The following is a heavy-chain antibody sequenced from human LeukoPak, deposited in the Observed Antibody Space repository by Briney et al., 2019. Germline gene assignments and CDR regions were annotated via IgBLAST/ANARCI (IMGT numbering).Heavy chain of an antibody. CDR1: GYSISSGYY. Sequence: PSETLSLTCAVSGYSISSGYYWGWIRQPPGKGLEWIGSIYHSGSTYYNPSLRSRVTISVDTSKNQFSLKLSSVTAADTAVYYCARHSTDFCSGYQGNWFDPWGQGTLVTVSS. CDR3: ARHSTDFCSGYQGNWFDP. J-gene: IGHJ5*02. CDR2: IYHSGST. D-gene: IGHD3-3*01. V-gene: IGHV4-38-2*01.